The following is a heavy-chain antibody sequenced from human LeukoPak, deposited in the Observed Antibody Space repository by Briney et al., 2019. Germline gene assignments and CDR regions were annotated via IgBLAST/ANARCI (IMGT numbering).Heavy chain of an antibody. J-gene: IGHJ4*02. CDR3: ARVLSDSSGYYWLGDY. CDR1: GGSFSGYY. V-gene: IGHV4-34*01. CDR2: INHSGST. Sequence: SETLSLTCAVYGGSFSGYYWSWIRQPPGKGLEWIGEINHSGSTNYNPSLKSRVTISVDTSKNQFSLKLTSVTAADTAVYYCARVLSDSSGYYWLGDYWGQGTLVTVSS. D-gene: IGHD3-22*01.